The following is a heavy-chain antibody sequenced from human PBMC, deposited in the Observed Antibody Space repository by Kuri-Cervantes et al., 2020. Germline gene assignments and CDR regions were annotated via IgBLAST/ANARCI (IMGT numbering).Heavy chain of an antibody. V-gene: IGHV3-30-3*01. CDR1: GFTFSRFA. Sequence: GGSLRLSCAASGFTFSRFAMHWVRQAPGKGLEWVAVISNDGSNKRYADSVKGRFTISRDNSKNTLYLQMNSLRVEDTAVYYCARYCGDGSCYNWGQGTLVTVSS. D-gene: IGHD2-15*01. CDR3: ARYCGDGSCYN. CDR2: ISNDGSNK. J-gene: IGHJ4*02.